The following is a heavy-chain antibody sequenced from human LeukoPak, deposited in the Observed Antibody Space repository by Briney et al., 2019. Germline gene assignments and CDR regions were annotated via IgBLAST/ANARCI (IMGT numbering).Heavy chain of an antibody. J-gene: IGHJ6*03. CDR1: GYTFTSYD. Sequence: ASVKVSCKASGYTFTSYDINWVRQATGQGLEWMGWMNPKSGNTAYAEKFQGRVTMTRNTSVSTAYMELSSLRSDDTAVYYCTRGRASSTSRYYYYYIDVWGKGTTVTTSS. D-gene: IGHD2-2*01. V-gene: IGHV1-8*01. CDR2: MNPKSGNT. CDR3: TRGRASSTSRYYYYYIDV.